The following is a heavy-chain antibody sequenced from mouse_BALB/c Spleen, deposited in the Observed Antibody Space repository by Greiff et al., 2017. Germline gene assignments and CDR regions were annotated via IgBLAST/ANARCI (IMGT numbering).Heavy chain of an antibody. CDR3: ARGGYYYGSSYYFDY. Sequence: VQLQQSGAELVRPGVSVKISCKGSGYTFTDYAMHWVKQSHAKSLEWIGVISTYYGDASYNQKFKGKATMTVDKSSSTAYMELARLTSEDSAIYYCARGGYYYGSSYYFDYGGEGTTLTVSS. CDR1: GYTFTDYA. CDR2: ISTYYGDA. V-gene: IGHV1S137*01. J-gene: IGHJ2*01. D-gene: IGHD1-1*01.